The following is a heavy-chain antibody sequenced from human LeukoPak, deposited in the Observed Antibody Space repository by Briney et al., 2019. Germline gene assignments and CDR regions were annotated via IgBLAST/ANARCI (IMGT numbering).Heavy chain of an antibody. CDR3: ASGDAYNLY. J-gene: IGHJ4*02. V-gene: IGHV4-59*01. D-gene: IGHD5-24*01. CDR2: INHSGSS. Sequence: SETLSLTCTVSGVSISSYYWSWIRQPPGKGLEWIGYINHSGSSNYNPSLKSRVTMSVDTSNNQFALKLSSVTAADTAVYYCASGDAYNLYWGQGTLVTVSS. CDR1: GVSISSYY.